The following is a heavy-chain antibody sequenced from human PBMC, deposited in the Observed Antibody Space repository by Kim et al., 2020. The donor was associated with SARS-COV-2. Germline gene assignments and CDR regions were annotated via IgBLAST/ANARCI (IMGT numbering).Heavy chain of an antibody. J-gene: IGHJ3*02. CDR2: IYYSGST. CDR1: GGSISSGGYY. D-gene: IGHD3-22*01. CDR3: ARAPITMIVVVNAFDI. V-gene: IGHV4-31*03. Sequence: SETLSLTCTVSGGSISSGGYYWSWIRQHPGKGLEWIGYIYYSGSTYYNPSLKSRVTISVDTSKNQFSLKVSSVTAGDTAVYYCARAPITMIVVVNAFDILGQGTMVTVCS.